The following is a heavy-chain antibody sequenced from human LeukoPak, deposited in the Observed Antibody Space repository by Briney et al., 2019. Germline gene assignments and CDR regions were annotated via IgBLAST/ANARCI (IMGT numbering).Heavy chain of an antibody. CDR2: IYYSGST. Sequence: SETLSLTCTVSGGSISSSSYYWGWIRQPPGKGLEWIGSIYYSGSTYYNPSLKSRVTISVDTSKNQFSLKLSSVTAADTAVYYCARAGRQPDILHYDSSGSRPGWFDPWGQGTLVTVSS. J-gene: IGHJ5*02. D-gene: IGHD3-22*01. V-gene: IGHV4-39*07. CDR3: ARAGRQPDILHYDSSGSRPGWFDP. CDR1: GGSISSSSYY.